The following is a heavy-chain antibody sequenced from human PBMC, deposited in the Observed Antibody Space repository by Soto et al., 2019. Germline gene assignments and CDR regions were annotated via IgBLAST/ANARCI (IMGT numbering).Heavy chain of an antibody. CDR1: GGSISSGGYY. Sequence: QVQLQESGPGLVKPSQTLSLTCTVSGGSISSGGYYWSWIRQHPGKGLEWIEYIYYSGSTYFNPSLKSRVTISVDTSKNQFSLKLSSVTAADTAVYYCARVSFHDSSLGMDVWGQGTTVTVSS. CDR3: ARVSFHDSSLGMDV. J-gene: IGHJ6*02. CDR2: IYYSGST. D-gene: IGHD3-22*01. V-gene: IGHV4-31*03.